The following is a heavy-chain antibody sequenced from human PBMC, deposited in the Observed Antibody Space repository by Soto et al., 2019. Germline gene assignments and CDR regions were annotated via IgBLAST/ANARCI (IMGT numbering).Heavy chain of an antibody. Sequence: DVQLVESGGGLVQPGGSLRLSCAASGFTFRSYNMNWVRQAPGKGLDWVSYISSSSSTIYYADSVKGRFTISRDNAKNSLYLQMNSLRDDDTAMYYCARGGTIAVTTIGDYWGQGILVTVSS. CDR2: ISSSSSTI. D-gene: IGHD5-12*01. CDR3: ARGGTIAVTTIGDY. J-gene: IGHJ4*01. CDR1: GFTFRSYN. V-gene: IGHV3-48*02.